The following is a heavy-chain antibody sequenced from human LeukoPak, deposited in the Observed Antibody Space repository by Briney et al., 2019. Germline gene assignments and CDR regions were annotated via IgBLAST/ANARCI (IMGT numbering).Heavy chain of an antibody. J-gene: IGHJ4*02. D-gene: IGHD2-15*01. CDR1: GFSFRNYW. CDR2: TKPDGSAE. Sequence: GGSLRLSCAASGFSFRNYWMGWVRQAPGKGLEWVANTKPDGSAEYYADSVRGRFTASRDDANNLLYLQMNRLRAEDTAVYYCARDGGLHTNFDYWGQGTLLTVSS. CDR3: ARDGGLHTNFDY. V-gene: IGHV3-7*01.